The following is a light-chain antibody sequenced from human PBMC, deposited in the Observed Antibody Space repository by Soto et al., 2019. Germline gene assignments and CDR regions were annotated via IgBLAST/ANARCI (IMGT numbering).Light chain of an antibody. CDR3: QKYRSVPV. V-gene: IGKV1-27*01. Sequence: DIQMTQSPTSLSASVGDRVTITCRASQDIRNFVAWYQQKPGKAPKLLIYAASTLQSGVPSRFSGSGSGTDFTLIINSLQPEDVASYSCQKYRSVPVFGPGTKVEIK. J-gene: IGKJ3*01. CDR1: QDIRNF. CDR2: AAS.